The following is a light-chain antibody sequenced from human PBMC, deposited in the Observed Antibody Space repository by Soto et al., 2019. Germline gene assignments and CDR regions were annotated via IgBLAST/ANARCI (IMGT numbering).Light chain of an antibody. Sequence: EIVLTQSPATLSLSPGERATVSCRASQSVSNYLAWYQQKPGQAPRLLMYDASSRATGIPARFSGSGSGTDFTLTITSLEPEDFAVYYCQQSRDWPLTFGGGTKVEIK. J-gene: IGKJ4*01. CDR2: DAS. CDR1: QSVSNY. CDR3: QQSRDWPLT. V-gene: IGKV3-11*01.